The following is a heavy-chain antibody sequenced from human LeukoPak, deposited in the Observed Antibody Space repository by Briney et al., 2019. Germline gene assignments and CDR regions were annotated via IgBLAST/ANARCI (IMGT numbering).Heavy chain of an antibody. CDR1: GGTFSSYA. D-gene: IGHD3-9*01. J-gene: IGHJ3*02. V-gene: IGHV1-69*06. Sequence: GSSVKVTCKASGGTFSSYAISWVRQAPGQGLEWMGGIIPIFGTANYAQKFQGRVTITADKSTSTAYMELSSLRSDDTAVYYCAGDILTGHGAFDIWGQGTMVTVSS. CDR3: AGDILTGHGAFDI. CDR2: IIPIFGTA.